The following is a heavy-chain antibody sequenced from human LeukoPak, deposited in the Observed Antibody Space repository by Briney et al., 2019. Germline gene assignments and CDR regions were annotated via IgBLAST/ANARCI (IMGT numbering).Heavy chain of an antibody. V-gene: IGHV3-48*01. J-gene: IGHJ4*02. CDR2: ISSIGGNI. Sequence: PGGSLRLSCAASGFTFSSYSMNWVRQAPGKGLEGVSFISSIGGNIYYADSVKGRFTISRDNADNSLYLQMNSLRAEDTAVYYCARSDNSIYCFDYWGQGTLVTVSS. CDR3: ARSDNSIYCFDY. CDR1: GFTFSSYS. D-gene: IGHD4-11*01.